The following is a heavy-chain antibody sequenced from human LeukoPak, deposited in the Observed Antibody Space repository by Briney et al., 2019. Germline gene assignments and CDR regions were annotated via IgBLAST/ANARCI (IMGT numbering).Heavy chain of an antibody. CDR3: ARALVIAVAGNWFDP. V-gene: IGHV4-39*07. Sequence: SETLSLTCTVSGGSISSSNYYWGWIRQPPGKGLEWIGSIYYSGSTYYNPSLKSRVTISVDTSKNQFSLKLSSVTAADTAVYYCARALVIAVAGNWFDPWGQGTLVTVSS. D-gene: IGHD6-19*01. CDR2: IYYSGST. J-gene: IGHJ5*02. CDR1: GGSISSSNYY.